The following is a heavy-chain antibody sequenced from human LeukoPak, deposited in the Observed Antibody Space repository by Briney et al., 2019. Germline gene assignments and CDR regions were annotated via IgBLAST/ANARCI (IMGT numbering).Heavy chain of an antibody. CDR3: ARNIRDGYNTGWFDP. D-gene: IGHD5-24*01. Sequence: ASVKVSCKASGYTFTGYYMHWVRQVPGQGLEWMGWINPNSGGTNCAQKFQDRVTMTRDTSISTAYTELSRLRSDDTAVYYCARNIRDGYNTGWFDPWGQGTLVTVSS. CDR1: GYTFTGYY. J-gene: IGHJ5*02. V-gene: IGHV1-2*02. CDR2: INPNSGGT.